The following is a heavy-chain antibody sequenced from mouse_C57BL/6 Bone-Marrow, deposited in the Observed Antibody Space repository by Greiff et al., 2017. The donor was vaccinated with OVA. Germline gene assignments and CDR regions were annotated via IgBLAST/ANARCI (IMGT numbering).Heavy chain of an antibody. CDR3: ASFYGSSFYYFDY. D-gene: IGHD1-1*01. CDR1: GFSLTSYG. CDR2: IWSGGST. Sequence: QVQLQQSGPGLVQPSQSLSITCTVSGFSLTSYGVHWVRQSPGKGLEWLGVIWSGGSTDYNAAFISRLSISKDNSKSQVFFKMNSLQADDTAIYYCASFYGSSFYYFDYWGQGTTLTVSS. J-gene: IGHJ2*01. V-gene: IGHV2-2*01.